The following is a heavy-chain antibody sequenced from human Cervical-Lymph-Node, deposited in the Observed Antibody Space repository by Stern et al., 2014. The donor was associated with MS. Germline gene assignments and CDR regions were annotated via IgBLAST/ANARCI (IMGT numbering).Heavy chain of an antibody. V-gene: IGHV1-69*01. D-gene: IGHD2-2*01. Sequence: MQLVESGAEVKKPGSSVKVSCKASGGTFSSYAINWVRQAPGQGLEWMGGIIPIFGTSNYAQKFQGRVTITADESTSTAYMELSSLRSEDTAMFYCARGVTEYQLLSTWFDPWGQGTLVTVSS. J-gene: IGHJ5*02. CDR2: IIPIFGTS. CDR1: GGTFSSYA. CDR3: ARGVTEYQLLSTWFDP.